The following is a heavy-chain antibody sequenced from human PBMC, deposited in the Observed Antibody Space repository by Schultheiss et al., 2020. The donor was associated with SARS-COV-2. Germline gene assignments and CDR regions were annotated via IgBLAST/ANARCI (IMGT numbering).Heavy chain of an antibody. J-gene: IGHJ6*02. CDR3: ARDRAVAGPVFYYYGMDV. CDR2: FDPEDGET. CDR1: GYTLTELS. D-gene: IGHD6-19*01. Sequence: ASVKVSCKVSGYTLTELSMHWVRQAPGKGLEWMGGFDPEDGETIYAQKFQGRVTMTEDTSTDTAYMELSRLRSDDTAVYYCARDRAVAGPVFYYYGMDVWGQGTTVTVSS. V-gene: IGHV1-24*01.